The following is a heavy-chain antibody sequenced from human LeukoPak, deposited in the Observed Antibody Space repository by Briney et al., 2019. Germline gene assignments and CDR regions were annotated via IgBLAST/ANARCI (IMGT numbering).Heavy chain of an antibody. Sequence: SETLSLTCTASGGSISSYYWNWIRQPPGKGPEWIGRISDTGTTKYNPAFKSRVTISVDTSKNQFSLKLTSVTAADTAVYFCATGYYEPFEKWGQGTLVSVSS. CDR3: ATGYYEPFEK. D-gene: IGHD3-22*01. J-gene: IGHJ4*02. CDR1: GGSISSYY. CDR2: ISDTGTT. V-gene: IGHV4-59*01.